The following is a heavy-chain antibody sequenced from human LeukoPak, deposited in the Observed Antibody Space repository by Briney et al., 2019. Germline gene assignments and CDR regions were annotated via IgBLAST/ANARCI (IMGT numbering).Heavy chain of an antibody. J-gene: IGHJ4*02. V-gene: IGHV3-73*01. Sequence: GASVKVSCKASGGTFSGSAMHWVRQASGKGLEWVGRIRSKTNNYATAYAASVKGRFTISRDDSKNTAYLQMNSLKTEDTAVYYCIPTPGIAADWGQGTLVTVSS. CDR2: IRSKTNNYAT. D-gene: IGHD6-25*01. CDR1: GGTFSGSA. CDR3: IPTPGIAAD.